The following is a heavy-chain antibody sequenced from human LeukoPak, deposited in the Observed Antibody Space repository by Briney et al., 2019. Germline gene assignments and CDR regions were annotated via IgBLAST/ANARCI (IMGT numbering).Heavy chain of an antibody. CDR3: ANLVDTAMGHYYYYGMDV. Sequence: PSETLSLTCAVYGGSFSGYYWSWIRQPPGKGLEWIGEINHSGSTNYNPSLKSRVTISVDTSKNQFSLKLSSVTAADTAVYYCANLVDTAMGHYYYYGMDVWGQGTTVTVSS. V-gene: IGHV4-34*01. J-gene: IGHJ6*02. CDR1: GGSFSGYY. CDR2: INHSGST. D-gene: IGHD5-18*01.